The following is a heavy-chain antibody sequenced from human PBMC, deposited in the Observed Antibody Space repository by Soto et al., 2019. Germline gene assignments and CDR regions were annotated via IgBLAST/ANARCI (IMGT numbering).Heavy chain of an antibody. V-gene: IGHV3-7*01. D-gene: IGHD6-13*01. CDR3: ARIAESGRGWAV. CDR2: IKQDGSEE. J-gene: IGHJ6*02. CDR1: GFTFSSYW. Sequence: EVQLVESGGGLVQPGGSLRLSCVDSGFTFSSYWMSWVRQAPVKGLEWVGNIKQDGSEENYVDSVKGRFTISRDNAKNSMYLQMKGLRAGDTAVYYCARIAESGRGWAVWGQGTTVVVPS.